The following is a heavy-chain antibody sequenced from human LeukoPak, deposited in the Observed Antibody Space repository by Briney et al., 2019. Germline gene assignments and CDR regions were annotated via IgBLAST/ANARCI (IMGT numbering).Heavy chain of an antibody. D-gene: IGHD3-3*01. CDR1: GYTLTELS. J-gene: IGHJ3*02. CDR2: FDPEDGET. V-gene: IGHV1-24*01. Sequence: ASVKVSCKVSGYTLTELSMHWVRQAPGKGLEWMGGFDPEDGETIYAQKFQGRVTMTEDTSTDTAYMELSSLRSEDTAVYYCATGFWSGYPLGAFDIWGQGTMVTVSS. CDR3: ATGFWSGYPLGAFDI.